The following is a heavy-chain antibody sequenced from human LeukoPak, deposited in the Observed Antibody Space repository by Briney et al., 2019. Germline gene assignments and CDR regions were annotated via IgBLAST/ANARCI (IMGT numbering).Heavy chain of an antibody. CDR3: AKCPRGYCSSTSCYTRGRPRWFDP. CDR2: INNSGST. Sequence: SETLSLTCAVYGGSFSGYYWGWIRQPPGKGLEWIGEINNSGSTNYNPSLKSRVTISVDTSKNQFSLKLSSVTAADTAVYYCAKCPRGYCSSTSCYTRGRPRWFDPWGQGTLVTVSS. CDR1: GGSFSGYY. V-gene: IGHV4-34*01. D-gene: IGHD2-2*02. J-gene: IGHJ5*02.